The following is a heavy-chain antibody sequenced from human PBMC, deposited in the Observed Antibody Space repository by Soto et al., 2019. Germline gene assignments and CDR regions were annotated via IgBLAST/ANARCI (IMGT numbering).Heavy chain of an antibody. D-gene: IGHD6-19*01. CDR3: ARGSYYSGWV. J-gene: IGHJ4*02. Sequence: QVQLQQSGPGLVQPSQTLSLTCAISGDSVSSTSTAWSWIRQSPSRGREWLGRTYYRSNWYSDYAVSVKSQITINPDTTKNQCSLQLKTVTPEDTAVYYCARGSYYSGWVWGQGTLVTVSS. CDR2: TYYRSNWYS. V-gene: IGHV6-1*01. CDR1: GDSVSSTSTA.